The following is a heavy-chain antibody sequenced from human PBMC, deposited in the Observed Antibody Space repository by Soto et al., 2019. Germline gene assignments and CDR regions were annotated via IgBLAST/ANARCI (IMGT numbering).Heavy chain of an antibody. CDR3: ARGGYGSGRPRDGLTFYYGMDV. CDR2: ISYDGSNK. V-gene: IGHV3-30-3*01. CDR1: GFTFSSYA. D-gene: IGHD3-10*01. J-gene: IGHJ6*02. Sequence: PGGSLRLSCAASGFTFSSYAMHWVRQAPGKGLEWVAVISYDGSNKYYADSVKGRFTISRDNSKNTLYLQMNSLRAEDTAVYYCARGGYGSGRPRDGLTFYYGMDVWGQGTTVTVSS.